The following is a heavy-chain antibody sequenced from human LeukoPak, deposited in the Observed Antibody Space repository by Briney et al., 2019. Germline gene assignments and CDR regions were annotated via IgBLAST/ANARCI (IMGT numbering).Heavy chain of an antibody. CDR1: GYTFPTYG. V-gene: IGHV1-18*01. CDR2: ISAYNGNT. Sequence: GASVKVSCKTSGYTFPTYGITWVRQAPGQGLEWMGWISAYNGNTNLAQNLRGRVTLTTNRSTTTAYMELTSLTSDDTAIYYCARDACAHCTIDYWGQGTLVTVSS. D-gene: IGHD1-1*01. CDR3: ARDACAHCTIDY. J-gene: IGHJ4*02.